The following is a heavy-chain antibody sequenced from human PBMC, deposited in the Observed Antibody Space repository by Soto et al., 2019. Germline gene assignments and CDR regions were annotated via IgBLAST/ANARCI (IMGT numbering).Heavy chain of an antibody. D-gene: IGHD3-10*01. V-gene: IGHV3-30*18. CDR3: AKNIVRGHWYFDL. CDR2: ISSDGSQK. CDR1: GIAFSGCG. Sequence: QVQMVESGGGVVQPGKSLRLSCAASGIAFSGCGMFWVRQTPSKGLEWVAAISSDGSQKYYADSVKGRFTISRDNSKNMLYVQMNGLTTEDTAVYYCAKNIVRGHWYFDLWGRGTLVTVSS. J-gene: IGHJ2*01.